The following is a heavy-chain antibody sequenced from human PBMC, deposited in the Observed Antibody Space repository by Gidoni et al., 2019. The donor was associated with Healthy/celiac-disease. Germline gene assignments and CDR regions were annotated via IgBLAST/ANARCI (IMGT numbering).Heavy chain of an antibody. CDR2: ISWNSGSI. D-gene: IGHD4-17*01. CDR1: GFTFDDYA. Sequence: GGLVQPGRSLRLSCAASGFTFDDYAMHWVRQAPGKGLEWVSGISWNSGSIGYADSVKGRFTISRDNAENSLYLQMNSLRAEYTALYYCAKDRGYGGLGACDIWGQGTMVTVSS. CDR3: AKDRGYGGLGACDI. J-gene: IGHJ3*02. V-gene: IGHV3-9*01.